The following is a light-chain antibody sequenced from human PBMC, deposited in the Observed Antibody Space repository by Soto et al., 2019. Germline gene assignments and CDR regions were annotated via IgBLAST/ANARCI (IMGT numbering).Light chain of an antibody. CDR2: GAY. CDR3: QQYNNWPRT. V-gene: IGKV3-15*01. CDR1: QSVSSN. J-gene: IGKJ1*01. Sequence: ERMMTQAPATLSVSPGERATLACRASQSVSSNLAWFQQKPGQAPMLLIYGAYTRDTGIPARFSGSGSGKEFTLTISSRQSEDFAVYYCQQYNNWPRTFGQGTKVEIK.